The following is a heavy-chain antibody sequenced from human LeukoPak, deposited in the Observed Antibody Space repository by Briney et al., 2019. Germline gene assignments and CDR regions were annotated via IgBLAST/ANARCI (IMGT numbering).Heavy chain of an antibody. CDR2: LKQDGSEK. CDR1: GFTFCSYW. Sequence: GSLRLSFAASGFTFCSYWVGWGRQAPGKGPEVGANLKQDGSEKYYVDSVKGRFTISRDNAKNSLYLQMNSLKASDTAMYYCARLVAAANDSPDLFDYWGQGTLVTVSS. V-gene: IGHV3-7*03. CDR3: ARLVAAANDSPDLFDY. D-gene: IGHD6-13*01. J-gene: IGHJ4*02.